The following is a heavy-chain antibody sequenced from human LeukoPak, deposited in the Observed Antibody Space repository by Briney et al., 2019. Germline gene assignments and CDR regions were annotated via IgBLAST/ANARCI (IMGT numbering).Heavy chain of an antibody. V-gene: IGHV1-46*01. CDR1: GFTFTTYY. J-gene: IGHJ4*02. CDR2: ISPRGGTT. D-gene: IGHD6-6*01. Sequence: ASVKVSCKASGFTFTTYYMHWVRQAPGQGLEWMGIISPRGGTTSYAQEFQGRVTMTRDTSTSTVYMELSSLRSEDTAIYYCASEAYSSSSRVTYFDYWGQGTLVTVSS. CDR3: ASEAYSSSSRVTYFDY.